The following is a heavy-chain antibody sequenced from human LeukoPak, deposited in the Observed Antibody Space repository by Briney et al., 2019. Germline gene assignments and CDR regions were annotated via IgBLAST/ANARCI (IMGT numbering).Heavy chain of an antibody. Sequence: ASVKVSCKASGYTFTGYYMHWVRQAPGQGLERMGWINPNSGGTNYAQKFQGWVTMTRDTSISTAYMELSRLRSDDTAVYYCARDPRLGYCSSTSCYGEGAFDIWGQGTMVTVSS. CDR2: INPNSGGT. V-gene: IGHV1-2*04. CDR3: ARDPRLGYCSSTSCYGEGAFDI. D-gene: IGHD2-2*01. J-gene: IGHJ3*02. CDR1: GYTFTGYY.